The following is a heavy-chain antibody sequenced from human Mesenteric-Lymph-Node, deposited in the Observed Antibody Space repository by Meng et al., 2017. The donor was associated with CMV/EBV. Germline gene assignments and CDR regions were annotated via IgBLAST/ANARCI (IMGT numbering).Heavy chain of an antibody. CDR1: GFTFSSYS. D-gene: IGHD2-2*02. V-gene: IGHV3-21*01. CDR3: ARGNLGYCSSTSCYTPGGYYFDY. J-gene: IGHJ4*02. Sequence: GESLKISCAASGFTFSSYSTNWVRQAPGKGLEWVSSISSSSSYIYYADSVKGRFTISRDNAKNSLYLQMNSLRAEDTAVYYCARGNLGYCSSTSCYTPGGYYFDYWGQGTLVTVSS. CDR2: ISSSSSYI.